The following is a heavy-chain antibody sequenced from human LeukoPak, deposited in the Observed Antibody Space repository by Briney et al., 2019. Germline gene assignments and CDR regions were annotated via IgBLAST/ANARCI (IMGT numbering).Heavy chain of an antibody. CDR1: GFTFSSHS. J-gene: IGHJ4*02. V-gene: IGHV3-21*01. CDR2: ISPSGNYI. D-gene: IGHD2-2*01. Sequence: GGSLRLSCAASGFTFSSHSMNWVRQAPGKGLEWVSSISPSGNYIYYADSLEGRFTISRDNAKNSLYLQMNSLRAEDTAVYYCARDLSSSTSCYSHWGQGTLVTVSS. CDR3: ARDLSSSTSCYSH.